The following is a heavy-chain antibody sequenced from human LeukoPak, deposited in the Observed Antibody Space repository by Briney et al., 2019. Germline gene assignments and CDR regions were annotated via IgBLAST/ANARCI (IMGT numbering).Heavy chain of an antibody. Sequence: GASVKVSCKASGYTFTGYYMHWVRQAPGQGLEWMGIINPSGGSTSYAQKFQGRVTMTRDMSTSTAYMELSRLRSDDTAVYYCARGGNYYGSGSYLTYYYYYMDVWGKGTTVTVSS. D-gene: IGHD3-10*01. CDR3: ARGGNYYGSGSYLTYYYYYMDV. V-gene: IGHV1-46*01. J-gene: IGHJ6*03. CDR2: INPSGGST. CDR1: GYTFTGYY.